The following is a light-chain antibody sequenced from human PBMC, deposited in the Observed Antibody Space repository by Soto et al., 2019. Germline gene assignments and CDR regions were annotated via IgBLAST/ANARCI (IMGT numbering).Light chain of an antibody. CDR1: KLGDKY. CDR2: RDS. Sequence: SYELTQPPSVSVSPGQTASITCSGDKLGDKYACWYQQKPGQSPVLVIYRDSKRPSGIPERFSGSNSGNTATLTISGTHAIDEADYFCQAWASSTVVFGGGTKLTVL. V-gene: IGLV3-1*01. CDR3: QAWASSTVV. J-gene: IGLJ2*01.